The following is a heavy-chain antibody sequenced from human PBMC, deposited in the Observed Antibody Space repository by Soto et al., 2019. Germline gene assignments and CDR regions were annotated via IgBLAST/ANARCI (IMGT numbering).Heavy chain of an antibody. J-gene: IGHJ4*02. Sequence: HLVESGGDLVKPGGSLRLSCAASGFMFSSAWMSWVRQAPGKGLEWVGRIKSKRDGGTTDYAPPAKGRFVISRDDSKNTLYLQMNSLETDDTAVYYCVEGWNDFWGQGTLVAVSS. D-gene: IGHD1-1*01. CDR2: IKSKRDGGTT. CDR1: GFMFSSAW. CDR3: VEGWNDF. V-gene: IGHV3-15*01.